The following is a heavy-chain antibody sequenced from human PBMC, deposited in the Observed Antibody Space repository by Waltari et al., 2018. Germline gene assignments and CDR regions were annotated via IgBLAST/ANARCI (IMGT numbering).Heavy chain of an antibody. J-gene: IGHJ5*02. D-gene: IGHD5-18*01. CDR3: ARDLVDTAMVTYWFDP. CDR2: VIPIFGTA. V-gene: IGHV1-69*12. Sequence: QVQLVQSGAEVKTPGSSVKVSCKASGGTFSSYAISWVRQAPGQGLEWMGWVIPIFGTANYAQKFQGRVTITADESTSTAYMELSSLRSEDTAVYYCARDLVDTAMVTYWFDPWCQGTLVTVSS. CDR1: GGTFSSYA.